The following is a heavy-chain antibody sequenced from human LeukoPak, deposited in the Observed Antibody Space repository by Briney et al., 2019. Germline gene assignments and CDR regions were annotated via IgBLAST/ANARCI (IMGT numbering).Heavy chain of an antibody. CDR3: AADLPDYGGGEFDY. V-gene: IGHV3-15*01. CDR1: GFTFSGAW. D-gene: IGHD4-23*01. CDR2: IKSKIDGGTT. Sequence: GGSLRLSCAASGFTFSGAWMSWFRQAPGKGLEWVGRIKSKIDGGTTHYAAPLKGRFTISRDDSKSTSFLQMNSLKTEDTAMYYCAADLPDYGGGEFDYWGQGTLVTVSS. J-gene: IGHJ4*02.